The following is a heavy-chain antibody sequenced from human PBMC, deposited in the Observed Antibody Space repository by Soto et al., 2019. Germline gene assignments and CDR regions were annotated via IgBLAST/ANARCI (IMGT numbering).Heavy chain of an antibody. J-gene: IGHJ5*02. CDR1: GGSFSGYY. CDR3: ARGRNSGDYDFWSGSVGGNWFDP. Sequence: LSETLSLTCAVYGGSFSGYYWSWIRQPPGKGLEWIGEINHSGSTNYNPSLKSRVTISVDTSKNQFSLKLSSVTAADTAVYYCARGRNSGDYDFWSGSVGGNWFDPWGQGTLVP. CDR2: INHSGST. V-gene: IGHV4-34*01. D-gene: IGHD3-3*01.